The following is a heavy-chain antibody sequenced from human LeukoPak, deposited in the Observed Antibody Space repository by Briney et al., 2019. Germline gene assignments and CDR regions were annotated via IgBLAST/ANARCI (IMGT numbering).Heavy chain of an antibody. CDR1: GGSISSSSYY. D-gene: IGHD3-16*02. Sequence: SETLSLTCTVSGGSISSSSYYWGWIRQAPGKGLEWIGEIHHTGNTNYNPSLNNRVTISVDTSKNQFSLNLRSVTAADTAVYYCARAHLWDNYRPYDYWGQGILVTVSS. J-gene: IGHJ4*02. CDR2: IHHTGNT. CDR3: ARAHLWDNYRPYDY. V-gene: IGHV4-61*05.